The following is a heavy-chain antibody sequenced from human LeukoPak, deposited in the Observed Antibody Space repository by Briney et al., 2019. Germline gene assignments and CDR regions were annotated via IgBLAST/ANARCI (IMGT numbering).Heavy chain of an antibody. CDR1: GFTFSSYW. D-gene: IGHD2-15*01. V-gene: IGHV3-74*01. J-gene: IGHJ4*02. CDR3: ARDFGRWFIDY. Sequence: GSLRLSCAASGFTFSSYWMHWVRQAPGKGLVWVSRINSDGSSTSYADSVKGRFTISRDNAKNALYLQMNSLRAEDTAVYYCARDFGRWFIDYWGQGTLVTVSS. CDR2: INSDGSST.